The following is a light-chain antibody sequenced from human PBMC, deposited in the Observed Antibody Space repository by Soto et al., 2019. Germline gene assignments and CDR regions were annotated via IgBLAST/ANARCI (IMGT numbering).Light chain of an antibody. CDR2: DEF. V-gene: IGKV3-11*01. J-gene: IGKJ4*01. Sequence: EIVLTQPPATLSLSPGERAILSCRASQSLSNYLGWYQQKPGQAPRLLIYDEFYRAPGIPARCSGSGSEADFNLTISRLEPEDSAVYYCQQRTTWPALNYGGGTKVEI. CDR1: QSLSNY. CDR3: QQRTTWPALN.